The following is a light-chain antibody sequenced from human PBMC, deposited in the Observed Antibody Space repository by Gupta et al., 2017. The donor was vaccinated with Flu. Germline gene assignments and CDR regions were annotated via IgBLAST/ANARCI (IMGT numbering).Light chain of an antibody. CDR3: GSWDSSLSFWV. V-gene: IGLV1-51*01. J-gene: IGLJ3*02. CDR2: DNN. CDR1: SFNIGNNY. Sequence: VLTQPRSVSAAPGQKVTIYCSGSSFNIGNNYVSWYQQVPGTAPKLLVYDNNKRPAGIPDRFSGSKSGTSATLGITGLRTGDEADYYCGSWDSSLSFWVFGGGTKVTVL.